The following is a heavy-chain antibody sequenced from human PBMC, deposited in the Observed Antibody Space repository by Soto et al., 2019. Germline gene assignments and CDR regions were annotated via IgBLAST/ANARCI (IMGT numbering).Heavy chain of an antibody. CDR1: GGSISTYY. V-gene: IGHV4-59*01. Sequence: QVQLQESGPGLVKPSETLSLTCTVSGGSISTYYWNWIRQPPGKGLEWIGYIYYDGSTIYNPSLKSRVTISVDTSKDQFSLKLGPGTAADTAVYYCARDLGPYDYGAYVEGYFDYWGQGTLVTVSS. D-gene: IGHD4-17*01. J-gene: IGHJ4*02. CDR3: ARDLGPYDYGAYVEGYFDY. CDR2: IYYDGST.